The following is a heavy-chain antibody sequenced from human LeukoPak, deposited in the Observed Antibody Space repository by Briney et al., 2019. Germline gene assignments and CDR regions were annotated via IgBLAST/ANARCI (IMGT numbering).Heavy chain of an antibody. Sequence: GGSLRLSCAASGFTFSGSAMHWVRQAPGRGLEWVSAIRSGGGGTLYADSVKGRFTISRDNSKNTLFLQMNSMRAEDTAVYYCARDPNGDYVGAFEMWGPGTKVTVS. CDR1: GFTFSGSA. CDR2: IRSGGGGT. V-gene: IGHV3-23*01. CDR3: ARDPNGDYVGAFEM. D-gene: IGHD4-17*01. J-gene: IGHJ3*02.